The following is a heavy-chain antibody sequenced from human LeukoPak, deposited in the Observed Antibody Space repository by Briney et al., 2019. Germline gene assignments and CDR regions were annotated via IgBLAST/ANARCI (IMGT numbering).Heavy chain of an antibody. Sequence: SVKVSCKASGYTFTNYAMHWVRQAPGQGLEWMGGIIPIFGTANYAQKFQGRVTITADESTSTAYMELSSLRSEDTAVYYCARGVRLEDTAMVTFYYYGMDVWGQGTTVTVSS. D-gene: IGHD5-18*01. CDR1: GYTFTNYA. J-gene: IGHJ6*02. CDR2: IIPIFGTA. V-gene: IGHV1-69*13. CDR3: ARGVRLEDTAMVTFYYYGMDV.